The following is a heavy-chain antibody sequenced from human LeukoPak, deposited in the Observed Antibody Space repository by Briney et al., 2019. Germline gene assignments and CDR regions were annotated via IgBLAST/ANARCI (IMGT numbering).Heavy chain of an antibody. CDR2: MNPNSGNT. V-gene: IGHV1-8*01. D-gene: IGHD2-2*02. J-gene: IGHJ5*02. CDR1: GYTFTSYD. CDR3: ARGYCNSTSCYMLVWFDP. Sequence: ASVKVSCKASGYTFTSYDINWVRQATGQGLEWMGWMNPNSGNTGYAQKFQGRVTMTRNTSISTAYMELSSLRSEDTAVYYCARGYCNSTSCYMLVWFDPWGQGTLVTVSS.